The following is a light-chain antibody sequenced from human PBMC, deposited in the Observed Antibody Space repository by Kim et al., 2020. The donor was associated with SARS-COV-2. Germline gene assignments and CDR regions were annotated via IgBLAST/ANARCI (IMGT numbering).Light chain of an antibody. CDR2: GAS. J-gene: IGKJ1*01. CDR1: QYVRSNY. CDR3: QQYGSSPQT. Sequence: SPGERATLSCSASQYVRSNYLAWYQQKPGQSPRLLIYGASSRATGIPDRFSGSGSGTDFTLTISRLEPEDCAVYYCQQYGSSPQTFGQGTKVEIK. V-gene: IGKV3-20*01.